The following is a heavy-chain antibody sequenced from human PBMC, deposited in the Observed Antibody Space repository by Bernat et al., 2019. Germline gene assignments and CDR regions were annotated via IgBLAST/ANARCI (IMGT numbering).Heavy chain of an antibody. Sequence: QVQLVQSGAEVKKPGASVKVSYKAFGYTFTSYAIHWVRQAPGQRLEWMGWINAGNGNTKYSQKFQGRVTITRDTSAITAYMELSSLRSEDTAVYYCARSGFYDLNWFDPWGQGTLVTVSS. J-gene: IGHJ5*02. CDR3: ARSGFYDLNWFDP. CDR1: GYTFTSYA. D-gene: IGHD3-10*01. V-gene: IGHV1-3*01. CDR2: INAGNGNT.